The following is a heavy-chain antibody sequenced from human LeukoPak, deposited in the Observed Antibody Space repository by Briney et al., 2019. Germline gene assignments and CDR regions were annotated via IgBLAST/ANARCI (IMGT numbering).Heavy chain of an antibody. V-gene: IGHV1-69*13. CDR3: ASWVRESPPFGAAHYYYYGMDV. CDR2: IIPIFGTA. CDR1: GYTFTSYA. J-gene: IGHJ6*02. Sequence: SVKVSCKASGYTFTSYAISWVRQAPGQGLEWMGGIIPIFGTANYAQKFQGRVTITADESTSTAYMELSSLRSEDTAVYYCASWVRESPPFGAAHYYYYGMDVWGQGTTVTVSS. D-gene: IGHD3-10*01.